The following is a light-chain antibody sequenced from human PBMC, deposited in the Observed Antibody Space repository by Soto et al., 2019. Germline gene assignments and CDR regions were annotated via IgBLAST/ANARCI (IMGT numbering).Light chain of an antibody. J-gene: IGKJ4*01. V-gene: IGKV1-33*01. CDR2: DAS. Sequence: DIQMTQSPSSLSASVGDRVTITCQASQDISNYLNWYQQKPGKAPKLLIYDASNLETGVPSWFSGSGSGTDFTLTISSLQAEDVAVYYCQHYYNTPPTFGGGTKVEIK. CDR3: QHYYNTPPT. CDR1: QDISNY.